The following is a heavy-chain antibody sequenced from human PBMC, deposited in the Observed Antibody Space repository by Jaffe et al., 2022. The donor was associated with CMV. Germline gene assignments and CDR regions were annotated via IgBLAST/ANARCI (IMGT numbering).Heavy chain of an antibody. CDR3: ARLSPVTYYYDFMSPN. V-gene: IGHV5-10-1*03. Sequence: EVQLVQSGAEVKKPGESLRISCKGSGYSFTSYWISWVRQMPGKGLEWMGRIDPSDSYTNYSPSFQGHVTISADKSISTAYLQWSSLKASDTAMYYCARLSPVTYYYDFMSPNWGQGTLVTVSS. J-gene: IGHJ4*02. CDR2: IDPSDSYT. CDR1: GYSFTSYW. D-gene: IGHD3-22*01.